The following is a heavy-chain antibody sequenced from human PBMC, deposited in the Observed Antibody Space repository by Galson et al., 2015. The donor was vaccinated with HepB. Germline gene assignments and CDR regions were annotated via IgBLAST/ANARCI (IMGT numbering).Heavy chain of an antibody. CDR3: ARGAYCSSTSCYPGFDY. Sequence: SVKVSCKASGYTFTSYAMHWVRQAPGQRLEWMGWINAGNGNTKYSQKFQGRVTITRDTSASTAYMELSSLRSEDTAVYYCARGAYCSSTSCYPGFDYWGQGTLVTVSS. CDR2: INAGNGNT. D-gene: IGHD2-2*01. J-gene: IGHJ4*02. V-gene: IGHV1-3*01. CDR1: GYTFTSYA.